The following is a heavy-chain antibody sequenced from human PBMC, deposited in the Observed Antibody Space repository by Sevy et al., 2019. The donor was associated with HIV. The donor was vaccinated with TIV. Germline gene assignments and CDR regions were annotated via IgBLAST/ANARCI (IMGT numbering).Heavy chain of an antibody. CDR3: AKAYRRAVADYFDY. V-gene: IGHV3-23*01. Sequence: GESLKISCAASGFTFSSYAMSWVRQAPGKGLEWVSAISGSGGSTYYADSVKGRFTISRDNSKNTLYLQMNSLRAEDTAVYYCAKAYRRAVADYFDYWGQGTLVTVSS. D-gene: IGHD6-19*01. J-gene: IGHJ4*02. CDR2: ISGSGGST. CDR1: GFTFSSYA.